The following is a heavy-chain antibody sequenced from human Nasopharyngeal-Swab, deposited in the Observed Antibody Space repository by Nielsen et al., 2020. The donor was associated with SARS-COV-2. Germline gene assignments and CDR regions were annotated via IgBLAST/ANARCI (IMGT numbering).Heavy chain of an antibody. D-gene: IGHD1-1*01. Sequence: ASVKVSCNASGYTFTSNFLNCVRQAPGQGPEYIGWISTKTGAPTYAQAFTGRFVISLDTSVSTTYLQISSLKADDTAVYYCARENQEYANIWIDYWGQGTQVTVSS. V-gene: IGHV7-4-1*02. CDR3: ARENQEYANIWIDY. J-gene: IGHJ4*02. CDR2: ISTKTGAP. CDR1: GYTFTSNF.